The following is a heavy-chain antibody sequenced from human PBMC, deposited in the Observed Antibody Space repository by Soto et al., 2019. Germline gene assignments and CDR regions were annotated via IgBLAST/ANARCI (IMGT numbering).Heavy chain of an antibody. CDR1: GFSFSNYR. CDR3: ARVVGRNWFDP. CDR2: IKQDGSAK. V-gene: IGHV3-7*01. J-gene: IGHJ5*02. Sequence: PGGSLRLSCAASGFSFSNYRMARVRQAPGQGLEWVATIKQDGSAKYYLDSVKGRFTISRDNAENSLYLQMNTLRAEDTAVHYCARVVGRNWFDPWGQGTLVTVSS.